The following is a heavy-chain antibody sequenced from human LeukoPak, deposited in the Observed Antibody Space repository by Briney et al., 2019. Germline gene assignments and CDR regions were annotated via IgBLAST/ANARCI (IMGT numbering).Heavy chain of an antibody. CDR2: IYSGGST. CDR3: ATGSGWGYYFDY. V-gene: IGHV3-53*01. J-gene: IGHJ4*02. D-gene: IGHD3-22*01. Sequence: GGSLRLSCAASGFTFSSYSMNWVRQAPGKGLEWVSVIYSGGSTYYADSVKGRFTISRDKSKNTLYLQMNSLRAEDTAVYYCATGSGWGYYFDYWGQGTLVTVSS. CDR1: GFTFSSYS.